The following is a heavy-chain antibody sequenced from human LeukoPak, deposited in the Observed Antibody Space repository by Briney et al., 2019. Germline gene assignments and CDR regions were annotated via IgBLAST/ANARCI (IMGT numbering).Heavy chain of an antibody. CDR2: FDPEDGET. D-gene: IGHD1-26*01. V-gene: IGHV1-24*01. Sequence: ASVKVSCKVSGYTLTELSMHWVRQAPGKGLERMGGFDPEDGETIYAQKFQGRVTMTEDTSTDTAYMELSSLRSEDTAVYYCATAAVEGSPFDYWGQGTLVTVSS. CDR1: GYTLTELS. J-gene: IGHJ4*02. CDR3: ATAAVEGSPFDY.